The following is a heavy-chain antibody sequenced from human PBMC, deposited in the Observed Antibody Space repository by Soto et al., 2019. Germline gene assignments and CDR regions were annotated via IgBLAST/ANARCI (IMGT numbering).Heavy chain of an antibody. Sequence: EVQLVETGGGLIQPGGSLRLSCAASGFTVSSNYMSWVRQAPGKGLEWVSVLYRGGSTYYADSVKSRFTISRDNSKDTLYLQLSSLRAEDTAVYYWARPYDYSFQSAMDVWGQGTTVTVSS. V-gene: IGHV3-53*02. D-gene: IGHD4-4*01. CDR2: LYRGGST. CDR3: ARPYDYSFQSAMDV. J-gene: IGHJ6*02. CDR1: GFTVSSNY.